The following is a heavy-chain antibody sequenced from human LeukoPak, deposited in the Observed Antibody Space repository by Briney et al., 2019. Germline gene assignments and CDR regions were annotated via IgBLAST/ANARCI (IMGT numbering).Heavy chain of an antibody. D-gene: IGHD3-10*01. J-gene: IGHJ4*02. Sequence: PSETLSLTCAVYGGSFSGYYWSWIRRPPGKGLEWIGYIYFNGSTNYNPSLRSRVTISVDTSKTQFSLKLTSVTAADTAVYYCARARGNYYGSGSYDYWGQGTLVTVSS. CDR1: GGSFSGYY. CDR3: ARARGNYYGSGSYDY. V-gene: IGHV4-59*01. CDR2: IYFNGST.